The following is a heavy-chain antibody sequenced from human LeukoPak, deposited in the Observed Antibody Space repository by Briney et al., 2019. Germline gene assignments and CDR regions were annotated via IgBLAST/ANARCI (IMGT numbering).Heavy chain of an antibody. CDR3: AKDTMGYNWFDP. J-gene: IGHJ5*02. Sequence: SGGSLRLSCVASGFTFSSYAMSWVRQAPGKGLEWVSAISGSGGSTYYADSVKGRYTISRDNSKNTLYLQMNSLRAEDTAVYYCAKDTMGYNWFDPWGQGTLVTVSS. D-gene: IGHD3-10*01. CDR2: ISGSGGST. V-gene: IGHV3-23*01. CDR1: GFTFSSYA.